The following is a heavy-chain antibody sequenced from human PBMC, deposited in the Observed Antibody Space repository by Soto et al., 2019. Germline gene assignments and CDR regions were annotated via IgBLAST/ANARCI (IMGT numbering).Heavy chain of an antibody. Sequence: QVQLQESGPGLVKPSETLSLTCTVSGGSISSYYWNWIRQPPGKGLEWIGYIYYSGSTNYNPSLKSRVTISVDTSKNQFSLKLSSVTAADTAVYYCARSHSSSWRFFDYWGQGTLVTVSS. D-gene: IGHD6-13*01. CDR3: ARSHSSSWRFFDY. CDR1: GGSISSYY. V-gene: IGHV4-59*01. J-gene: IGHJ4*02. CDR2: IYYSGST.